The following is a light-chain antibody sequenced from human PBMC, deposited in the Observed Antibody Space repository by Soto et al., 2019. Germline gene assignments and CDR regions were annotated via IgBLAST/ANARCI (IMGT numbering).Light chain of an antibody. V-gene: IGKV4-1*01. J-gene: IGKJ2*01. CDR2: WAS. Sequence: DIVMTQSPDSLAVSLGERATINCKSSQSVLYTSNNKNYLDWYKQKPGQPPELLIYWASTRESGVPDRFSGSGSGTDFTLTISSLQAEDVAVYYCQQYYSTPYSFGQGTKLEIE. CDR3: QQYYSTPYS. CDR1: QSVLYTSNNKNY.